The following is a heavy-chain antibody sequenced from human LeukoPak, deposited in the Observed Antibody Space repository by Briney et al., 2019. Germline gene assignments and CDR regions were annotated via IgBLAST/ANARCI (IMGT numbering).Heavy chain of an antibody. Sequence: SETLSLTCTVSGGSISSYYWSWIRQPPGKGLEWIWYIYYSGSTNYNPSLKSRVTISVDTYKNQFSLKLSSVTAADTAVYYSARGSGWYYYWGQGTLVTVSS. CDR3: ARGSGWYYY. V-gene: IGHV4-59*01. CDR2: IYYSGST. D-gene: IGHD6-19*01. CDR1: GGSISSYY. J-gene: IGHJ4*02.